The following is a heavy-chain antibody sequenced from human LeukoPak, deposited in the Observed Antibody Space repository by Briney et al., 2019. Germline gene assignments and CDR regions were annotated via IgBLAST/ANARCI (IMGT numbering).Heavy chain of an antibody. CDR3: ATGLKTSGYWDFDY. Sequence: GGSLRLSCPASGFTFSSYGMHWVRQAPGKGLEWVAVIWYDGSNKYYADSVKGRFTISRDNSKNTLYLQMNSLRAEDTAVYYCATGLKTSGYWDFDYWGQGTLVTVSS. D-gene: IGHD3-22*01. CDR2: IWYDGSNK. J-gene: IGHJ4*02. V-gene: IGHV3-30*02. CDR1: GFTFSSYG.